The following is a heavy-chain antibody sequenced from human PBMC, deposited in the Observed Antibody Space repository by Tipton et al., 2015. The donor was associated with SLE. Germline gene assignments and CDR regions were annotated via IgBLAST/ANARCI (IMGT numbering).Heavy chain of an antibody. Sequence: LRLSCTVSGGSISSYYWSWIRQPPGKGLEWIGYTYYSGSTNYNPSLKSRVTISVDTSKNQFSLKLSSVTAADTAVYYCAREVPGGWFGELPNWFDPWGQGTLVTVSS. D-gene: IGHD3-10*01. CDR1: GGSISSYY. CDR2: TYYSGST. CDR3: AREVPGGWFGELPNWFDP. J-gene: IGHJ5*02. V-gene: IGHV4-59*01.